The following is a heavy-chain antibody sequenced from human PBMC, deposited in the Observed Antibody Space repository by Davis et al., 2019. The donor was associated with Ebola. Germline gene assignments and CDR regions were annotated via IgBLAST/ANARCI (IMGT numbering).Heavy chain of an antibody. CDR3: ASTYYDFWSGSINWFDP. J-gene: IGHJ5*02. V-gene: IGHV4-39*01. CDR2: IYDSGRS. D-gene: IGHD3-3*01. Sequence: SETLSLTCTVSGDSVSSTKYFWDWIRQSPGKGLEWMGTIYDSGRSYYNPSLKSRVTMSVDTSRNQFSLKLRSVTAADTAVYYCASTYYDFWSGSINWFDPWGQGTLVTVSS. CDR1: GDSVSSTKYF.